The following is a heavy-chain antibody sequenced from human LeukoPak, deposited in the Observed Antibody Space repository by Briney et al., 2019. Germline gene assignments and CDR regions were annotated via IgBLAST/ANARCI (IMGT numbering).Heavy chain of an antibody. CDR3: ARLEENYDSSGYYHTYYFDY. D-gene: IGHD3-22*01. V-gene: IGHV4-39*01. CDR2: IYYSGST. Sequence: SETLSLTCTVSGGSISSSSYYWGWIRQPPGKGLEWIGSIYYSGSTYYNPSLKSRVTISVDTSKNQFSLKLSSVTAADTAVYYCARLEENYDSSGYYHTYYFDYWGQGTLVTVSS. CDR1: GGSISSSSYY. J-gene: IGHJ4*02.